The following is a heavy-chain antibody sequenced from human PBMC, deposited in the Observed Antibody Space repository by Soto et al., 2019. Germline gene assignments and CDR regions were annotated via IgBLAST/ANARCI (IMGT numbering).Heavy chain of an antibody. CDR1: DHA. CDR2: ISGSGDVT. CDR3: ATRIYTTIPGGMDV. V-gene: IGHV3-20*04. J-gene: IGHJ6*02. Sequence: EVQLLESGGGLAQPGGSLRLSCTATDHAMSWVRQAPGKGLEWGSAISGSGDVTHYGDSVKGRFTISRDNSKNTMYLQMDSLRVDDTAVYYCATRIYTTIPGGMDVWGQGTTVTVSS. D-gene: IGHD2-2*02.